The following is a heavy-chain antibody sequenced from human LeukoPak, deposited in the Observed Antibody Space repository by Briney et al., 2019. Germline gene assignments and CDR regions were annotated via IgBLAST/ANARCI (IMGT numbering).Heavy chain of an antibody. J-gene: IGHJ4*02. CDR2: ISGEGGST. V-gene: IGHV3-43*02. D-gene: IGHD3-16*02. CDR1: GFTFDDYA. CDR3: AKANYDYVWGSYRYDY. Sequence: GGSLRLSCAASGFTFDDYAMHWVRQAQGRGLEWVSLISGEGGSTYYADSGKGRFTIYRDNSKNSLYLQMNSLRTEDTALYYCAKANYDYVWGSYRYDYWGQGTLVTVSS.